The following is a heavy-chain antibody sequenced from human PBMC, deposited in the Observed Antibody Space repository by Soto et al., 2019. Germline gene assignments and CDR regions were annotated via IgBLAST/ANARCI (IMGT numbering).Heavy chain of an antibody. CDR3: ARGLGYCSGDSCSSD. D-gene: IGHD2-15*01. V-gene: IGHV1-2*02. Sequence: ASVKVSCKASGYTFTGYYMHWVRQAPGQGLEWMGWINPNSGGTNYAQKFQGRVTMTRDTSISTAYMELSRLRSDDTAVYYCARGLGYCSGDSCSSDWGQGTLVTVYS. J-gene: IGHJ4*02. CDR2: INPNSGGT. CDR1: GYTFTGYY.